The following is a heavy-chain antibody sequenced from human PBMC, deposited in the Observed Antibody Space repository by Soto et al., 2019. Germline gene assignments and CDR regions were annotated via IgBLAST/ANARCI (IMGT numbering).Heavy chain of an antibody. Sequence: QVPLVESGGGVVQPGRSLRLSCAASGFTFSSYAMHWVRQAPGKGLEWVAVISYDGSNKYYADSVKGRFTISRDNSKNTLYLQMNSLRAEDTAVYYCARTQRGFDPWGQGTLVTVSS. CDR1: GFTFSSYA. J-gene: IGHJ5*02. V-gene: IGHV3-30-3*01. CDR3: ARTQRGFDP. CDR2: ISYDGSNK.